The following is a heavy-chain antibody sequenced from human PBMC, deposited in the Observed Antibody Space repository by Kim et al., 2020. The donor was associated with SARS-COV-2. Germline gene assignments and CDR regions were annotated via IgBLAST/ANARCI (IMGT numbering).Heavy chain of an antibody. J-gene: IGHJ6*02. CDR1: GFSFSIYS. CDR3: ARDIDHYSYRTYYYGLDV. V-gene: IGHV3-48*02. CDR2: ISSSSSTI. Sequence: GGSLRLSCAASGFSFSIYSMNWVRQAPGKGLEWVAYISSSSSTIYYADSVKGRFTISRDNAKNSLYLQMNSLRDEDTAVYYCARDIDHYSYRTYYYGLDVWGQGTPVTVSS. D-gene: IGHD5-18*01.